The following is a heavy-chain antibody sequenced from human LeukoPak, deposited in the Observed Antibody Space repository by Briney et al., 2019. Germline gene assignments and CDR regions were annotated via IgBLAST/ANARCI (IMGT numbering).Heavy chain of an antibody. J-gene: IGHJ6*02. Sequence: LESLSLTCPVSGGSLTCYYLRWIREPAGEGLEGIGRIFTRGSTNYNPSLKSQVTMSVDTSKNQFSLKLSSVTAADTAVYYCARAGRSYQLLPYYYYGMDVWGQGTTVTVSS. V-gene: IGHV4-4*07. CDR2: IFTRGST. CDR1: GGSLTCYY. CDR3: ARAGRSYQLLPYYYYGMDV. D-gene: IGHD2-2*01.